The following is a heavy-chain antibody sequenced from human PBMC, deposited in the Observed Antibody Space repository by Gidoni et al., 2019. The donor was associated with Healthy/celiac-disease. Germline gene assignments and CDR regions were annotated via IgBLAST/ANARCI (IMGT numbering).Heavy chain of an antibody. CDR2: IWYDGSNK. J-gene: IGHJ3*02. V-gene: IGHV3-33*01. Sequence: QVQLVESGGGVVQPGRSMRRSCAASGFTFSSYGMHWVRQAPGKGLEWVAVIWYDGSNKYYADSVKGRFTIARDNSKNTLYLQMNSLRAEDTAVYYCAREGYDSSRDAFDIWGQGTMVTVSS. D-gene: IGHD3-22*01. CDR3: AREGYDSSRDAFDI. CDR1: GFTFSSYG.